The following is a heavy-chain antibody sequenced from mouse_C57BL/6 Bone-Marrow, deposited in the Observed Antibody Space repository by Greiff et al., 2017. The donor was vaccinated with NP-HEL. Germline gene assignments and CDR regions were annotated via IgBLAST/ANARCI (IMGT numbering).Heavy chain of an antibody. CDR3: ARKGLTFDY. CDR2: IDPSDSYT. CDR1: GYTFTSYW. Sequence: QVQLQQPGAELVMPGASVKLSCKASGYTFTSYWMHWVKQRPGQGLEWIGEIDPSDSYTNYNQKFKGKSTLTVAKSSSTAYMQLSSLTSEDSAVYYCARKGLTFDYWGQGTTLTVSS. J-gene: IGHJ2*01. D-gene: IGHD4-1*01. V-gene: IGHV1-69*01.